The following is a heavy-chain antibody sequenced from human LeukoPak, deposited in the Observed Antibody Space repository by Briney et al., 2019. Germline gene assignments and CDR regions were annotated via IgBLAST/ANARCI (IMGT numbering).Heavy chain of an antibody. CDR3: ARESRHYSTTWYLDP. D-gene: IGHD2-2*01. CDR2: INTDGSST. J-gene: IGHJ5*02. V-gene: IGHV3-74*01. Sequence: GGSLRLSCAASGFTFSNYWIHWVRQAPGKGLVWVSGINTDGSSTNYADSVKGRFTISRDNSKNTLYLQMNSLRAEDTAVYYCARESRHYSTTWYLDPWGQGTLVTVSS. CDR1: GFTFSNYW.